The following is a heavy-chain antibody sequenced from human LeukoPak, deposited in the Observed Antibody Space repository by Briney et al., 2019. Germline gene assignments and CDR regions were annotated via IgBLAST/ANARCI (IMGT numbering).Heavy chain of an antibody. CDR3: AREGVYYDILTGYPPFDY. V-gene: IGHV3-21*01. Sequence: GGSLRLSSAASGFTFSSYSMNWVRQAPGKGLEWVSSISSSSSYIYYADSVKGRFTISRDNAKNSLYLQMNSLRAEDTAVYYCAREGVYYDILTGYPPFDYRGQGTLVTVSS. CDR2: ISSSSSYI. J-gene: IGHJ4*02. CDR1: GFTFSSYS. D-gene: IGHD3-9*01.